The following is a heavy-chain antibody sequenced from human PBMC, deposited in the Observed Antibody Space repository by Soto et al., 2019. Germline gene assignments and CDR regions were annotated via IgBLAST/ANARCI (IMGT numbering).Heavy chain of an antibody. CDR1: GAPITSYY. CDR2: IYASGPT. J-gene: IGHJ4*02. CDR3: ARSYSRGWVDY. Sequence: QVQLQESGPRLVKPSETLSLTCTVSGAPITSYYWSWVRQPAGKGLELIGRIYASGPTNYNPSLKSRVAMSVDTSKTQFSVNLTCVTAADTAVYCCARSYSRGWVDYWGEGTLVPVSS. D-gene: IGHD6-19*01. V-gene: IGHV4-4*07.